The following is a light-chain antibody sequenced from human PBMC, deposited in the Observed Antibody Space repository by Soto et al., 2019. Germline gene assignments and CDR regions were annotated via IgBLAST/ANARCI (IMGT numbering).Light chain of an antibody. CDR1: QSVSSY. V-gene: IGKV3-11*01. Sequence: EIVLTQSPATLSLSPGERATLSCRASQSVSSYLAWYQQKPGQAPRLLIYDASNRATGTPARFSGSGSGTGFTLTISSLEPEDFAVYYCQQRSNWPRTFSQGTKVDI. CDR2: DAS. CDR3: QQRSNWPRT. J-gene: IGKJ1*01.